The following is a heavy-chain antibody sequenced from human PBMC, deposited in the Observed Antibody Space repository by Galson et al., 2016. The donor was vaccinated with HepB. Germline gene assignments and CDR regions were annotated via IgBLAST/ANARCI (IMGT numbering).Heavy chain of an antibody. CDR1: GFTFSRYA. J-gene: IGHJ4*02. CDR2: ISPSGGVA. CDR3: VKVRGSGRPFYFQY. D-gene: IGHD3-10*01. Sequence: SLRLSCAASGFTFSRYAMHWVRQAPGKGLEWVSDISPSGGVAYYADSVEGRFTTSRDNSRNTLYLEMDRLRVEDTALYYCVKVRGSGRPFYFQYWGQGTLVTVSS. V-gene: IGHV3-23*01.